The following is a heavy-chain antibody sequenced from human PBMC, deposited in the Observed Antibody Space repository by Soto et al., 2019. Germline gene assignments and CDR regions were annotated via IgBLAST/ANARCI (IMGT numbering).Heavy chain of an antibody. D-gene: IGHD3-16*01. Sequence: QVQLVESGGGVVQPGRSRRLSCAASGFTFSSYGMHWVRQAPGKGLEWVAVISYDGSNKYYADSVKGRFTISRDNSKNTLYLQMNSLRAEDTAVYYCAKALGGSYYYYYGMDVWGQGTTVTVSS. J-gene: IGHJ6*02. CDR1: GFTFSSYG. CDR3: AKALGGSYYYYYGMDV. CDR2: ISYDGSNK. V-gene: IGHV3-30*18.